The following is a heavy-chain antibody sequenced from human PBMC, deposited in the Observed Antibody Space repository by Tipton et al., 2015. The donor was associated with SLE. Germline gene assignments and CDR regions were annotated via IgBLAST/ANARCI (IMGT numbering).Heavy chain of an antibody. J-gene: IGHJ4*02. D-gene: IGHD6-13*01. V-gene: IGHV4-30-4*08. CDR1: GGSFSGYY. CDR2: IYYSGST. CDR3: ANWRWAAAGKGSFDY. Sequence: TLSLTCAVYGGSFSGYYRSWIRQPPGKGLEWIGYIYYSGSTYYNPSLKSRVTISVDTSKNQFSLKLSSVTAADTAVYYCANWRWAAAGKGSFDYWGQGTLVTVSS.